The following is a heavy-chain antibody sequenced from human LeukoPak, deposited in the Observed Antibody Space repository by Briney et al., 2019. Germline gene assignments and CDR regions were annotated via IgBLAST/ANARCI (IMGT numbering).Heavy chain of an antibody. D-gene: IGHD6-13*01. CDR3: ARLIAATGRLYFDY. CDR1: GFTVSSSY. V-gene: IGHV3-53*01. CDR2: IYSGGNT. J-gene: IGHJ4*02. Sequence: PGGSLRLSCAASGFTVSSSYMSWVRQAPGKGLEYVSVIYSGGNTYYAGSVKGRFTISRDNSKNTVYLQMNSLRAEETAVYYCARLIAATGRLYFDYWGQGTLVTVSS.